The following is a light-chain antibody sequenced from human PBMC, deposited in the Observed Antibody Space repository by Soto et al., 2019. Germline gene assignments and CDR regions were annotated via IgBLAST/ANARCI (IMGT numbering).Light chain of an antibody. CDR2: AAS. J-gene: IGKJ2*01. CDR1: QSISSY. Sequence: DIQMTQSPSSLSASVGDRVTITCRASQSISSYLNWYQQKPGKAPKLLIYAASSLQSGVPSRFSGSGSGTDFTLTISRLLPEDFATYYCQQSYSTPMYTFGQGTKLEIK. CDR3: QQSYSTPMYT. V-gene: IGKV1-39*01.